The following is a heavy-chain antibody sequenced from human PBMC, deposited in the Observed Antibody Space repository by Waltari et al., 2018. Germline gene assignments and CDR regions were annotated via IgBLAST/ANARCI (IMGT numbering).Heavy chain of an antibody. D-gene: IGHD3-22*01. J-gene: IGHJ4*02. CDR1: GFSFLSYW. CDR3: ARAHDSSASF. CDR2: IKEDGSVK. Sequence: EVQLVESGGGLVQPGGSLRLSCTASGFSFLSYWMSWLRQAPGKGLEWVANIKEDGSVKHYVGSVKGRFTISRDNAENSLYLQMNNLRAEDTAVYYCARAHDSSASFWGQGILVTVSS. V-gene: IGHV3-7*04.